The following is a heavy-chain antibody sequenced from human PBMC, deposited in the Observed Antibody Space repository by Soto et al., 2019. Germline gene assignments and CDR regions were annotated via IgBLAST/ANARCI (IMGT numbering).Heavy chain of an antibody. Sequence: PGGSLRLSCAASGFTFSSYEMNWVRQAPGKGLEWVSYISSSGSTIYYADSVRGRFTISRDNAKNSLYLQMNSLRAGDTAIYFCARAIGPTLFDYWGQGTLVTVSS. J-gene: IGHJ4*02. CDR3: ARAIGPTLFDY. CDR2: ISSSGSTI. D-gene: IGHD3-22*01. CDR1: GFTFSSYE. V-gene: IGHV3-48*03.